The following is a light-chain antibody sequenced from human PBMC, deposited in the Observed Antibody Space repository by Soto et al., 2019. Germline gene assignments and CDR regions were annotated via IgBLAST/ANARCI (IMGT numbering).Light chain of an antibody. CDR2: DVN. J-gene: IGLJ2*01. CDR1: SSDIGAYNF. V-gene: IGLV2-14*03. Sequence: QSALTQPASVSGSPGQSITISCTGTSSDIGAYNFVSWYQQHPGKAPKLMLYDVNIRPSGVSNRFSGSKSGNTASLIISGRQAEDEADYYCTSWTTSTTMIFGGGTKLTVL. CDR3: TSWTTSTTMI.